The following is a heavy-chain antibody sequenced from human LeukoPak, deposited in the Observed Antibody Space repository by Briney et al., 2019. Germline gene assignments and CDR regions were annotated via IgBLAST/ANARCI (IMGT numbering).Heavy chain of an antibody. Sequence: GGSLRLSCAASGFTFSNFGMHWVRQAPGKGLEWVALIRYDGSNKYYADSVKGRFTISRDNSKNTLYLKMNSLRPEDTAVYSCAKTTIVGATVDVFDIWGQGTMVTVSS. CDR1: GFTFSNFG. D-gene: IGHD1-26*01. V-gene: IGHV3-30*02. CDR3: AKTTIVGATVDVFDI. CDR2: IRYDGSNK. J-gene: IGHJ3*02.